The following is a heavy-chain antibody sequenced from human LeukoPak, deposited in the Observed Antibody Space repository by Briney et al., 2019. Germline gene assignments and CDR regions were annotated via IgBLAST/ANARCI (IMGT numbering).Heavy chain of an antibody. J-gene: IGHJ4*02. D-gene: IGHD5-12*01. CDR1: GGSFSGYY. V-gene: IGHV4-34*01. Sequence: SETLSLTCAVYGGSFSGYYWSWIRQPPGKGLEWIGEINHSGSTNYNPSLKSRVTISVGTSKNQFSLKLSSVTAADTAVYYCARYLVATRDFDYWGQGTLVTVSS. CDR2: INHSGST. CDR3: ARYLVATRDFDY.